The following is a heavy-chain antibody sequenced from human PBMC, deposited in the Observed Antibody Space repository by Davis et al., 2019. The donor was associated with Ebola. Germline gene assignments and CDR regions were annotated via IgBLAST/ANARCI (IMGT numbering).Heavy chain of an antibody. CDR1: GYSLNSYW. D-gene: IGHD1-1*01. CDR2: IYPGDSDT. V-gene: IGHV5-51*01. J-gene: IGHJ4*02. Sequence: GESLKISCKASGYSLNSYWIGWVRQMPGKGLEWMGIIYPGDSDTRYSPSFQGQVTISADKFISTAYLQWSSLKASDTAMYYCARHGTSSFRSIDYWGQGTLVTVSS. CDR3: ARHGTSSFRSIDY.